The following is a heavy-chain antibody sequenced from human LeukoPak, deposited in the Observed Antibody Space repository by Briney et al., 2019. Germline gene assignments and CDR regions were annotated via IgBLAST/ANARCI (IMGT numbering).Heavy chain of an antibody. CDR1: GVSISSYY. J-gene: IGHJ3*02. V-gene: IGHV4-59*12. CDR2: IYNSGST. CDR3: ASLNGSPTNAFDI. Sequence: PSETLSLTYTVSGVSISSYYWSWIRQPPGKGLEWIGYIYNSGSTNYNPSLKSRVTMSVDTSKNQFSLKLSSVTAADTAMYYCASLNGSPTNAFDIWGQGTMVTVSS. D-gene: IGHD1-26*01.